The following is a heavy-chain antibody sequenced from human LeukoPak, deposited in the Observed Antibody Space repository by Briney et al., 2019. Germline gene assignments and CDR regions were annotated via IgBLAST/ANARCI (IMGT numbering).Heavy chain of an antibody. Sequence: ASVKVSCKASGYTFTNYGINWVRQATGQGLGWMGWMNPNSGNTGYAQKFQGRVTMARNTSISTAYMELSSLRSEDTAVYYCARGLYSSSSTLIYYYYYMDVWGKGTTVTVSS. CDR3: ARGLYSSSSTLIYYYYYMDV. D-gene: IGHD6-6*01. V-gene: IGHV1-8*02. CDR2: MNPNSGNT. J-gene: IGHJ6*03. CDR1: GYTFTNYG.